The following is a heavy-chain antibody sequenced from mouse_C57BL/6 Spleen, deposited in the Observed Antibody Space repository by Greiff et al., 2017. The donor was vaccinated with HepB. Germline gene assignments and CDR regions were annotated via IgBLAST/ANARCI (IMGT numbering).Heavy chain of an antibody. Sequence: EVQLQQSGPELVKPGASVKISCKASGYTFTDYYMNWVKQSHGKSLEWIGDINPNNGGTSYNQKFKGKATLTVDKSSSTAYMELRSLTSEDSAVYYCARLRLGPYFDYWGQGTTLTVSS. CDR1: GYTFTDYY. CDR3: ARLRLGPYFDY. D-gene: IGHD4-1*01. V-gene: IGHV1-26*01. J-gene: IGHJ2*01. CDR2: INPNNGGT.